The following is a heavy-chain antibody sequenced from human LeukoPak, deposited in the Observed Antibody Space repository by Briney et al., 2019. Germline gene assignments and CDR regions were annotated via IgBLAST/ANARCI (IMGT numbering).Heavy chain of an antibody. V-gene: IGHV1-2*06. J-gene: IGHJ2*01. CDR1: EYTFTTYY. Sequence: GASVKVSCKASEYTFTTYYIHWVRQAPGQGHEWMGRINPGSGGTNYAQKFQGRVTMTGDTSISTAYMELSRLRSDDTAVYYCARGSGRYYVGYWYFDLWGRGTLVTVSS. CDR2: INPGSGGT. CDR3: ARGSGRYYVGYWYFDL. D-gene: IGHD3-10*01.